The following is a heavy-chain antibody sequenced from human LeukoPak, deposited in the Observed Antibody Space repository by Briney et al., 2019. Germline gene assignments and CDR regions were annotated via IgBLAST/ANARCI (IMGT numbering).Heavy chain of an antibody. Sequence: PGGSLRLSCAASGFTFSSYWMHWVRQAPGKGLVWVSRINSDGSNTTYADSVKGRFTISRDNAKNTLYLQMNSLRAEDTAVYSRTRAWRYGMDVWGQGTTVTVSS. CDR2: INSDGSNT. V-gene: IGHV3-74*01. J-gene: IGHJ6*02. CDR1: GFTFSSYW. CDR3: TRAWRYGMDV. D-gene: IGHD5-12*01.